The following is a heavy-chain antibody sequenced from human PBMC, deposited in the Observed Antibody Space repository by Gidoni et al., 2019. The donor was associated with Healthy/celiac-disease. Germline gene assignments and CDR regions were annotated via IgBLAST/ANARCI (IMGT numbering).Heavy chain of an antibody. D-gene: IGHD4-17*01. CDR3: ARQSVPHGEGRDY. Sequence: QLQLQESGPGLVKPSETLSLTGTVSGGSISSSSYYWGWIRQPPGKGLEWIGSIYYSGSTYYNPSLKSRVTISVDTSKNQFSLKLSSVTAADTAVYYCARQSVPHGEGRDYWGQGTLVTVSS. V-gene: IGHV4-39*01. J-gene: IGHJ4*02. CDR2: IYYSGST. CDR1: GGSISSSSYY.